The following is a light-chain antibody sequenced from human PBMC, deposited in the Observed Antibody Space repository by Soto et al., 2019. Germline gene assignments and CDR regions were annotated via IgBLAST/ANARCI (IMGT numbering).Light chain of an antibody. V-gene: IGKV3-20*01. CDR2: GAS. CDR3: QQYGSSPPWT. Sequence: EIVMTQSPATLSVSPGEIATLSCSASQSVSSSYLAWYQQKPGQAPRLLIYGASSRATGIPDRFSGSGSGTDFTLTISRLEPEDFAVYYCQQYGSSPPWTFGQGTKVDIK. CDR1: QSVSSSY. J-gene: IGKJ1*01.